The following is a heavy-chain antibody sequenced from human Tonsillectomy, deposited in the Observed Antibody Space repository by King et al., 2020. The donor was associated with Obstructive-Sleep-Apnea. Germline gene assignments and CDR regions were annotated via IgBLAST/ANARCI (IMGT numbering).Heavy chain of an antibody. CDR3: TSALGSRALRDNWFDL. CDR1: GFIFSDYD. J-gene: IGHJ5*02. V-gene: IGHV3-21*01. D-gene: IGHD3-10*01. CDR2: ITTICHYI. Sequence: VQLVEFGGGLVKPGGSLRLSCAASGFIFSDYDMNWVRRAPGKGREWVSSITTICHYIYYADSVKGRFTLSRDNANNLVYLQMSSLRAADTAMYYCTSALGSRALRDNWFDLWGQGTLVTVSS.